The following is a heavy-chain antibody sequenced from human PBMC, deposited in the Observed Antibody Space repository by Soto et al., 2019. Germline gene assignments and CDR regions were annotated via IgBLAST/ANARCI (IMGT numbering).Heavy chain of an antibody. CDR3: AAKTLTAMVTGRSWVFLDY. J-gene: IGHJ4*02. CDR2: IVVGSGNT. D-gene: IGHD5-18*01. CDR1: GFTFTSSA. Sequence: QMQLVQSGPEVKKPGTSVKVSCKASGFTFTSSAVQWVRQARGQRLAWIGWIVVGSGNTNYAQNFQERGTITRDMYTSTAYMELSSMRSEDTAVYYCAAKTLTAMVTGRSWVFLDYWGQGTLVTVSS. V-gene: IGHV1-58*01.